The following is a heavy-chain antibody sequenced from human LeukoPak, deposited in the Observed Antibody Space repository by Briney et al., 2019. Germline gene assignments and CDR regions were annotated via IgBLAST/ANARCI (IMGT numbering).Heavy chain of an antibody. J-gene: IGHJ4*02. CDR1: GFTFSSYA. V-gene: IGHV3-23*01. CDR3: TTDRGGYDGGVDY. D-gene: IGHD5-12*01. CDR2: ISGSGGST. Sequence: PGGSLRLSCAASGFTFSSYAMSWVRQAPGKGLEWVSAISGSGGSTYYADSVKGRFTISRDNSKNTLYLQMNSLRAEDTAVYYCTTDRGGYDGGVDYWGQGTLVTVSS.